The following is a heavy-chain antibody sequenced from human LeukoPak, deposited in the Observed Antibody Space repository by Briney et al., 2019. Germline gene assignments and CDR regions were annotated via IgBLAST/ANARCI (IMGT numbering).Heavy chain of an antibody. CDR1: GGSFSGYD. CDR2: INHSGST. V-gene: IGHV4-34*01. CDR3: ARGLAHYYYYYMDV. J-gene: IGHJ6*03. Sequence: SETLSLTCAVYGGSFSGYDWGWIRQPPGKGLEWIGEINHSGSTNYNPSLERRGTISVGTSKNQFHLQLRSVTAADTAVYYCARGLAHYYYYYMDVWGKGTTVTVSS.